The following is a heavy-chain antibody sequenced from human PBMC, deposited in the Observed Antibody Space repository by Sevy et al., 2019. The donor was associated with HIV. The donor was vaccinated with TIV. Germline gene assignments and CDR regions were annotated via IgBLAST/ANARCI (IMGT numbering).Heavy chain of an antibody. J-gene: IGHJ5*01. CDR3: ARQITLVQGVLASDWFDS. Sequence: ASVKVSCQASGGTFCSHRFTWVRQAPGQGLECLGSIVPMFGTADYAQKFEGRVTITADESTRTAYMELTRLKSDDTAVYYCARQITLVQGVLASDWFDSWGQGTLVTVSS. CDR1: GGTFCSHR. D-gene: IGHD3-10*01. V-gene: IGHV1-69*13. CDR2: IVPMFGTA.